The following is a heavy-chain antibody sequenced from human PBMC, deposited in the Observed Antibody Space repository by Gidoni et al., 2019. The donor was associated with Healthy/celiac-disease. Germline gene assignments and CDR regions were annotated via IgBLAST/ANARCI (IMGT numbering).Heavy chain of an antibody. CDR3: ATRNTRYNWNPGSFDY. Sequence: VQLQQWGAGLLKPSETLSLTCAVYGGSFSGYYWSWIRQPPGKGLEWIGEINHSGSTNYNPSLKSRVTISVDTSKNQFSLKLSSVTAADTAVYYCATRNTRYNWNPGSFDYWGQGTLVTVSS. CDR1: GGSFSGYY. J-gene: IGHJ4*02. V-gene: IGHV4-34*01. D-gene: IGHD1-20*01. CDR2: INHSGST.